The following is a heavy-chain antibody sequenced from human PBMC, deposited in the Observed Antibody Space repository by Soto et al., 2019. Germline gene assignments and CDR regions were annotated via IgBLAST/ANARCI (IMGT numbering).Heavy chain of an antibody. CDR3: ARDGRYTYGRDGLDI. J-gene: IGHJ3*02. V-gene: IGHV4-38-2*01. CDR2: IYQSVIT. Sequence: SETLSLPCAGSGYSISSGYSWGWIRQPPGKGLAWIVSIYQSVITYYNPSLKSRVTMSIDTSKKQFSLRLISVTAADTDVYYCARDGRYTYGRDGLDILGQRTIVT. CDR1: GYSISSGYS. D-gene: IGHD5-18*01.